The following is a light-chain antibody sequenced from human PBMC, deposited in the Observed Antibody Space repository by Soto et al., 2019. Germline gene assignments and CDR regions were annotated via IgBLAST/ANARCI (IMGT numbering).Light chain of an antibody. Sequence: DIQRTRSPSTLSASLGDRVTITCRASQSISSWLAWYQQKPGKAPKLLIYKASSLESGVPSRFSGSGSGTEFTLTISSLQPDDFATYYCQQYNTPRTFGQGTKVDI. CDR2: KAS. CDR1: QSISSW. J-gene: IGKJ1*01. V-gene: IGKV1-5*03. CDR3: QQYNTPRT.